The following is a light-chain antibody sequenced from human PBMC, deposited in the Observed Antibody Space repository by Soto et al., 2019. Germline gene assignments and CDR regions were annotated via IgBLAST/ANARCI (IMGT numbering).Light chain of an antibody. V-gene: IGKV3-15*01. J-gene: IGKJ3*01. CDR3: QEYSKWPPFP. CDR2: AAS. CDR1: QSVGRN. Sequence: EIVVTQSPGILSVSPGDRATLSCRASQSVGRNLAWYQQKPGQAPTLLIYAASTRATGLPARFSGSGSGTDFTLTISSLQSEDVAVDYCQEYSKWPPFPFGPGTRVDIK.